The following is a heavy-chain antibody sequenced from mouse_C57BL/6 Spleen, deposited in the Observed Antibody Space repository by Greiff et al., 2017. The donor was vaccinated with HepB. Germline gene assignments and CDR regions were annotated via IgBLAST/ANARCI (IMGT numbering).Heavy chain of an antibody. V-gene: IGHV1-15*01. Sequence: QVQLQHSGAELVRPGASVTLSCKASGYTFTDYEMHWVKQTPVHGLEWIGAIDPETGGTAYNQKFKGKAILTADKSSSTAYMELRSLTSEDSAVYYCTGGDYYGIWYFDVWGTGTTVTVSS. CDR2: IDPETGGT. CDR3: TGGDYYGIWYFDV. D-gene: IGHD1-1*01. CDR1: GYTFTDYE. J-gene: IGHJ1*03.